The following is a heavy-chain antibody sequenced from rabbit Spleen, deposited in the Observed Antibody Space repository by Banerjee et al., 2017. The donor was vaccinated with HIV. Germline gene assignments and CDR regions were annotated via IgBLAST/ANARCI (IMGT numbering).Heavy chain of an antibody. V-gene: IGHV1S39*01. CDR1: GFTLSSYYM. CDR3: ARDSGSSFSSYGMDL. Sequence: QEQLKETGGGLVQPGGSLTLSCKASGFTLSSYYMNWVRQAPGKGLEWIGYIDPVFGITYYANWVNGRFSISKASSTTVTLQMTSLTAADTATYFCARDSGSSFSSYGMDLWGQGTLVTVS. D-gene: IGHD8-1*01. J-gene: IGHJ6*01. CDR2: IDPVFGIT.